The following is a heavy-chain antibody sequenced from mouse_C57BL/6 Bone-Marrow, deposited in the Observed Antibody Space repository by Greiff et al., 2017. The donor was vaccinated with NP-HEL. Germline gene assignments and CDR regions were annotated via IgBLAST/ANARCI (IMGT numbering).Heavy chain of an antibody. D-gene: IGHD1-1*01. CDR3: ARPHTVVAEDWFAY. CDR2: IWWDDDK. Sequence: ESGPGILQPSQTLSLTCSFSGFSLSTFGMGVGWIRQPSGKGLEWLAHIWWDDDKYYNPALKSRLTISKDTSKNQVFLKIANVDTADTATYYCARPHTVVAEDWFAYWGQGTLVTVSA. CDR1: GFSLSTFGMG. J-gene: IGHJ3*01. V-gene: IGHV8-8*01.